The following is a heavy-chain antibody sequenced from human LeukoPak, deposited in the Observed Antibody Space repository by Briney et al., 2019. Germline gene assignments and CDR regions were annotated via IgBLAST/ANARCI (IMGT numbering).Heavy chain of an antibody. Sequence: SETLSLTCTVSGGSIRSSSHYWGWIRQPPGKGLDWNGSVDYSGSTYYNPSLKSRLTISVDSSNNHFYLNLSPVPAADTAVYYCASSRDWFPYDYWGQGTLVTVSS. CDR3: ASSRDWFPYDY. CDR1: GGSIRSSSHY. J-gene: IGHJ4*02. D-gene: IGHD3-9*01. V-gene: IGHV4-39*02. CDR2: VDYSGST.